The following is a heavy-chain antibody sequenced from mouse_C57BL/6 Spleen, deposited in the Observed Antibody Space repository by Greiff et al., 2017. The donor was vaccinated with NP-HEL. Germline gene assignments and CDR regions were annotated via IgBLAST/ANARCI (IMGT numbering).Heavy chain of an antibody. CDR2: ISSGGSYT. CDR3: ARQGGGTAWFAY. CDR1: GFTFSSYG. V-gene: IGHV5-6*01. Sequence: EVKLVESGGDLVKPGGSLKLSCAASGFTFSSYGMSWVRQTPDKRLEWVATISSGGSYTYYPDSVKGRFTSSRDNAKNTLYLQMSSLKSEDTAMYYCARQGGGTAWFAYWGQGTLVTVSA. D-gene: IGHD4-1*01. J-gene: IGHJ3*01.